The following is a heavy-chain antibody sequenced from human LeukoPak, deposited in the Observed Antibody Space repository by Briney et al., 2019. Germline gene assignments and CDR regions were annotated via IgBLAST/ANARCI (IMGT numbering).Heavy chain of an antibody. CDR3: GRVLDYVGGSFRPPEKYYYYYIDV. D-gene: IGHD3-16*02. CDR2: IYHSGST. CDR1: GYSISSGYY. Sequence: PSETLSLTCTVSGYSISSGYYWGWIRQPPGKGLEWIGSIYHSGSTYYNPSLKSRVTISVDTFKNQFSLKLSSVTAADTAVYYCGRVLDYVGGSFRPPEKYYYYYIDVWGQGTTVVVSS. V-gene: IGHV4-38-2*02. J-gene: IGHJ6*02.